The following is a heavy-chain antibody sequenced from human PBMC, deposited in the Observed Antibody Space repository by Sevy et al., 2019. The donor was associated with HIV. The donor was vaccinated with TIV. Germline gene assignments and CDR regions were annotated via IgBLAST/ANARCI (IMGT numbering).Heavy chain of an antibody. D-gene: IGHD2-21*02. CDR3: TREGEYCGGDCYPAGADY. CDR1: GFTFGDYA. V-gene: IGHV3-49*03. CDR2: IRSKAYGGTT. J-gene: IGHJ4*02. Sequence: GSLRLSCTASGFTFGDYAMSWFRQAPGKGLEWVGFIRSKAYGGTTEYAASVKGRFTISRDDSKSIAYLQMNSLKTEDTAVYYCTREGEYCGGDCYPAGADYWGQGTLVTVSS.